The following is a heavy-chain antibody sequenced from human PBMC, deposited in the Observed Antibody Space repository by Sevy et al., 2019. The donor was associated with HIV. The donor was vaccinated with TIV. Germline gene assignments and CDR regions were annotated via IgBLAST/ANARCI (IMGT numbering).Heavy chain of an antibody. D-gene: IGHD6-19*01. CDR3: VSLFWSYRIGWSYFDY. J-gene: IGHJ4*02. V-gene: IGHV3-66*02. CDR2: IFSSGST. CDR1: GFTVNDKY. Sequence: GGSLRLSCAISGFTVNDKYIIWVRQAPGKGLEWVSVIFSSGSTYYADSAKGRFTISRDNSKNTVDLQMNSVRAEDTAVDYCVSLFWSYRIGWSYFDYWGQGTLVTVSS.